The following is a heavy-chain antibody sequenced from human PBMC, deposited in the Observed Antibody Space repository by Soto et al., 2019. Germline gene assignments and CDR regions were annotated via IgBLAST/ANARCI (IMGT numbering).Heavy chain of an antibody. V-gene: IGHV1-18*01. CDR2: ISAYNGNT. CDR1: GYTFTSYG. D-gene: IGHD2-15*01. Sequence: QVQLVQSGAEVKKPGASVKVSCKASGYTFTSYGISWVRQAPGQGIEWMGWISAYNGNTNYAQKHNGRVTNTTKTSTSTAYIELRSLGSDDTTVYYCARDAAAGYCSVGSCNYEIDAFDIWGQGRMVNGCS. J-gene: IGHJ3*02. CDR3: ARDAAAGYCSVGSCNYEIDAFDI.